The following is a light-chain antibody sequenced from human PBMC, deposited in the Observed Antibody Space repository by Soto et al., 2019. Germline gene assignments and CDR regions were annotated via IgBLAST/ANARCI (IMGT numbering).Light chain of an antibody. CDR1: QSVSSY. CDR2: DAS. CDR3: QQRSNWPT. V-gene: IGKV3-11*01. J-gene: IGKJ5*01. Sequence: EIALTQSPATLSLSPGERATLSCRASQSVSSYLAWSQQKPGQAPRLLIYDASNRATGIPTRFSGSGSGTDFTLTISSLEPEDFAVYYCQQRSNWPTFGQGTRVEIK.